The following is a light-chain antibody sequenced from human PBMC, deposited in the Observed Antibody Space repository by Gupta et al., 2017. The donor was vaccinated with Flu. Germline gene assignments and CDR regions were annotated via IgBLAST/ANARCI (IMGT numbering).Light chain of an antibody. CDR2: EVI. Sequence: QSALTQPASVSGSPGQSITLSCTGTSSDVGGYNFVSWYQQHPGKAPKLLIYEVINRPSGVSTRFSGSKSGNTASLIISGLQAEDEADYYCSSYTTSSTRVFGGGTKVTVL. CDR1: SSDVGGYNF. V-gene: IGLV2-14*03. CDR3: SSYTTSSTRV. J-gene: IGLJ3*02.